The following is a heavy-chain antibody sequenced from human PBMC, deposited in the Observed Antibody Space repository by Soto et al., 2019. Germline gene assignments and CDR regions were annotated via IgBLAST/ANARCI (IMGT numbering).Heavy chain of an antibody. CDR3: AGSGGGEDY. CDR1: GGSISSYY. J-gene: IGHJ4*02. Sequence: PSETLSLTCTVSGGSISSYYWSWVRQPPGKGLEWIGYMYYSGSTNYNPSLKSRVTISVDTSKNQFSLKLSSVTAADTAVYYCAGSGGGEDYWGQGTLVTVSS. V-gene: IGHV4-59*12. D-gene: IGHD3-16*01. CDR2: MYYSGST.